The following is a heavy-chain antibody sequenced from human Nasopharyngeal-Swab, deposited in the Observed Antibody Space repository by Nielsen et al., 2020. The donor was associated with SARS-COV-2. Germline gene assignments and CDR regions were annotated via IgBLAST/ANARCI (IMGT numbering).Heavy chain of an antibody. V-gene: IGHV3-33*01. CDR3: ARSMVRGVKGPFDP. Sequence: GGSLRLSCAASGFTFSSYGMHWVRLAPGKGLEWVAVIWYDGSNKYYADSVKGRFTISRDNSKNTLYLQMNSLRAEDTAVYYCARSMVRGVKGPFDPWGQGTLVTVSS. J-gene: IGHJ5*02. CDR1: GFTFSSYG. D-gene: IGHD3-10*01. CDR2: IWYDGSNK.